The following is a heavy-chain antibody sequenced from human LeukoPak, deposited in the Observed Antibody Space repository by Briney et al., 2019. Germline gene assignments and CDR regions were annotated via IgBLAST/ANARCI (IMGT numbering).Heavy chain of an antibody. Sequence: SETLSLTCTVSGGSIGSYYWSWIRHPPGKGLEWIGYIHDSGSTNYNPSLKSRVTISVDTSKMQFSLRLSSVTAADTAVYYCARRKYSGSYYGAFDIWGQGTMVTVSS. CDR2: IHDSGST. D-gene: IGHD1-26*01. J-gene: IGHJ3*02. CDR1: GGSIGSYY. V-gene: IGHV4-59*08. CDR3: ARRKYSGSYYGAFDI.